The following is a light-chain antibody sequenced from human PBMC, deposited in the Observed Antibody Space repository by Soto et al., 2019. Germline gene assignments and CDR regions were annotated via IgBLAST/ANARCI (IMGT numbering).Light chain of an antibody. V-gene: IGKV3-20*01. CDR3: QKYGSSPEIT. J-gene: IGKJ5*01. CDR1: QIVSSSY. CDR2: GAY. Sequence: EIVLTKSRLTISLSPGERDILSCTDSQIVSSSYLAWYQQKPGQAHRLLIYGAYSRATGIPDRFSGRGSGTDFTLTIRSLEPEDFAVYYCQKYGSSPEITLGTGTRLEIK.